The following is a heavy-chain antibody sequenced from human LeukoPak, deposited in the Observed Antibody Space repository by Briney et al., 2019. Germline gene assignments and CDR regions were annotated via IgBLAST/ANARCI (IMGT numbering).Heavy chain of an antibody. J-gene: IGHJ4*02. Sequence: GGSLRLSCAASGFTFSNAWMSWVRQAPGKGLEWVGRIKSKTDGGTADYAAPVKGRFTTSRDDSKNTLYLQMNSLKTEDTAVYYCTTSFYYDSRFDYWGQGTLVTVSS. D-gene: IGHD3-22*01. CDR1: GFTFSNAW. CDR3: TTSFYYDSRFDY. V-gene: IGHV3-15*01. CDR2: IKSKTDGGTA.